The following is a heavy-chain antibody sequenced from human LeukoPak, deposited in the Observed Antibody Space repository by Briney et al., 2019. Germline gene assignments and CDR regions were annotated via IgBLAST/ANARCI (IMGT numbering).Heavy chain of an antibody. D-gene: IGHD1-26*01. CDR1: RYTFTGYY. V-gene: IGHV1-2*02. J-gene: IGHJ4*02. Sequence: ASVNVSCKASRYTFTGYYIHGVRQAPGRGGEWMGWINPNSGDTHYAQKFQGRVTMTRDTSISTAYMELSRLRSDDTAMYYCARGSTVGATESLGFDYWGQGTPVTVSS. CDR3: ARGSTVGATESLGFDY. CDR2: INPNSGDT.